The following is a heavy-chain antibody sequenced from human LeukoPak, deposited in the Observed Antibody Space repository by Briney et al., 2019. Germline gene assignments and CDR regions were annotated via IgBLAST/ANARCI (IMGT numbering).Heavy chain of an antibody. CDR3: AKDAPVNIVVVPAANS. CDR2: FSGSGGST. CDR1: GFTFSSYA. D-gene: IGHD2-2*01. J-gene: IGHJ4*02. V-gene: IGHV3-23*01. Sequence: GGSLRLSCAASGFTFSSYAMSWVRHAPGKGLEWVSAFSGSGGSTYYADSVKGRFTISRDNSKNTLYLQMNSLRAEDTAVYYCAKDAPVNIVVVPAANSWGQGTLVTVSS.